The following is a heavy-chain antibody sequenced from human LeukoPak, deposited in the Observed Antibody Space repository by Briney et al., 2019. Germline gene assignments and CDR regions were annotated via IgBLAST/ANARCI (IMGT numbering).Heavy chain of an antibody. CDR1: GYTFTRYY. CDR2: INPNSGGT. CDR3: ARGYYYDSSGLNDAFDI. V-gene: IGHV1-2*02. J-gene: IGHJ3*02. Sequence: GASVKVSCKASGYTFTRYYMHWVRQAPGQGLEWMGWINPNSGGTNYAQKFQGRVTMTRDTSISTAYMELSRLRSDDTAVYYCARGYYYDSSGLNDAFDIWGQGTMVTVSS. D-gene: IGHD3-22*01.